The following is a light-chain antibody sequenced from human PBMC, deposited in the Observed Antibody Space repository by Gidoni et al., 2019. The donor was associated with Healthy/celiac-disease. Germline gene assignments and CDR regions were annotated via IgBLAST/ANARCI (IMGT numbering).Light chain of an antibody. J-gene: IGKJ1*01. Sequence: ELVMTQSPATLSVSPGERATLSCRASQSVSSNLAWYQQKPGQAPRLLIYGASTRATGIPARFSGSGSGTEFTLTISSLQSEDFAVYYCQQYNNWRGVFXXXTKVEIK. V-gene: IGKV3-15*01. CDR1: QSVSSN. CDR3: QQYNNWRGV. CDR2: GAS.